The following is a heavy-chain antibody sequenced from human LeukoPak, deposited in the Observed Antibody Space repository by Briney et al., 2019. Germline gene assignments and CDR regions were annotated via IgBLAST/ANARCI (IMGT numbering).Heavy chain of an antibody. J-gene: IGHJ4*02. D-gene: IGHD4-11*01. CDR2: ISYDGSNK. CDR1: GFTFSSYA. Sequence: GGSLRLSCAASGFTFSSYAMHWVRQAPGKGLEWVAVISYDGSNKFYADSVKGRFTTSRDNSKNTLYLQMNSLRAEDTAVYYWASASNYGFWGQGTLVTVSS. V-gene: IGHV3-30*04. CDR3: ASASNYGF.